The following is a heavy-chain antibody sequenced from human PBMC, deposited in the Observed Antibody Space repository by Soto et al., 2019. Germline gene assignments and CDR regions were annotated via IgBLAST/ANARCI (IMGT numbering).Heavy chain of an antibody. J-gene: IGHJ4*02. CDR1: GGSISGFY. CDR3: ARWTYCGGDCYWLDF. Sequence: PSETLPLTCSISGGSISGFYWGWIRQPPGKGLEWIGNIYYSGSANYDPSLRSRVTISLNTSKNQFSLNLNSVTAADTAIYYCARWTYCGGDCYWLDFWGQGTLVTVSS. D-gene: IGHD2-21*02. V-gene: IGHV4-59*01. CDR2: IYYSGSA.